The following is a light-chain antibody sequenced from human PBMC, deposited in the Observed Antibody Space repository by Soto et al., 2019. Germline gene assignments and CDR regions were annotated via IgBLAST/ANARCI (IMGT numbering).Light chain of an antibody. J-gene: IGKJ4*01. Sequence: EVVMTQSPATLSVSQGERATLSCRASQSVSSNFLAWYQQKPGQAPRLLIYGVSIRATGIPARFSGSGSGTEFTLTISSLQSEDFAVYYCQQYSAWPLALGGGTKVEI. CDR2: GVS. CDR1: QSVSSN. V-gene: IGKV3-15*01. CDR3: QQYSAWPLA.